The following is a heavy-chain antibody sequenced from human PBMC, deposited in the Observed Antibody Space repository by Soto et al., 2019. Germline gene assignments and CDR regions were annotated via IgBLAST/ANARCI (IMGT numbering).Heavy chain of an antibody. Sequence: QVQLVQSGAEVRKPGASVKVSCKASGYTFSTSGMSWLRQAPGQGLEWMGWISTYNGDTNDAPKFQDRVTMPSDTSTSTVYMELRSLRSDDTAVYYCARAGAAPYYDYGMDVWGQGTRVTVSS. V-gene: IGHV1-18*01. CDR3: ARAGAAPYYDYGMDV. D-gene: IGHD2-15*01. CDR2: ISTYNGDT. CDR1: GYTFSTSG. J-gene: IGHJ6*02.